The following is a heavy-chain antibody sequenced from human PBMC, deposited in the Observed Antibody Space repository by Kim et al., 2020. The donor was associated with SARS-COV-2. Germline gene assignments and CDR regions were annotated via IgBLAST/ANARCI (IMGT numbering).Heavy chain of an antibody. Sequence: ADSCNGRFTSSRDNAKNTLYLQMNSLRAEDTAVYYCARRQFTSGWYYFDYWGQGTLVTVSS. J-gene: IGHJ4*02. D-gene: IGHD6-19*01. V-gene: IGHV3-74*01. CDR3: ARRQFTSGWYYFDY.